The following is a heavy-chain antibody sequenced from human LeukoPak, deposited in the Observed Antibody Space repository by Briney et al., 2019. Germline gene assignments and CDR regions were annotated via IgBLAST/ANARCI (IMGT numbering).Heavy chain of an antibody. Sequence: GAPVKVSCKASGYTFTSYGISWVRQAPGQGLEWMGWISAYNGNTNYAQKLQGRVTMTTDTSTSTAYMELRSLRSDDTAVYYCARESGDMYNYYGMDVWGQGTTVTVSS. J-gene: IGHJ6*02. V-gene: IGHV1-18*01. CDR2: ISAYNGNT. CDR3: ARESGDMYNYYGMDV. D-gene: IGHD3-10*01. CDR1: GYTFTSYG.